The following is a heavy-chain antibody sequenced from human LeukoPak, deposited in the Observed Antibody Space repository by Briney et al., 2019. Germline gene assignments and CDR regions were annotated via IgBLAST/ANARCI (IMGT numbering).Heavy chain of an antibody. CDR2: IYPGDSGT. J-gene: IGHJ4*02. CDR1: GYSFTSYW. CDR3: ARRASIAGLLFDY. D-gene: IGHD6-6*01. V-gene: IGHV5-51*01. Sequence: GESLRISCKGSGYSFTSYWSGWVRQMPGKGLEWMGIIYPGDSGTRYSPSFQGQVTISAKNTISTAHLQWSSLKTTHTAMYYCARRASIAGLLFDYWGQGTLVTVSS.